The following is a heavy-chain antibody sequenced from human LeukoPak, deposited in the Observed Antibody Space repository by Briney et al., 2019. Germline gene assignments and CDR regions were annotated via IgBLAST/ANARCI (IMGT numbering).Heavy chain of an antibody. D-gene: IGHD2-2*01. CDR2: IYYSGST. Sequence: SETLSLTCTVSGGSISSYYWSWIRQPPGKGLEWIGYIYYSGSTNYNPSLKSRVTISVDTSKNQFSLKLSSVTAADTAVCYCASTYCSSTSCPLNFDYWGQGTLVTVSS. V-gene: IGHV4-59*01. J-gene: IGHJ4*02. CDR3: ASTYCSSTSCPLNFDY. CDR1: GGSISSYY.